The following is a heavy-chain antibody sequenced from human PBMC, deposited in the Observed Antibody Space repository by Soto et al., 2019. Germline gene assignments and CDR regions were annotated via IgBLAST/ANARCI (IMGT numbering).Heavy chain of an antibody. CDR3: ATTRPTVTSRLTSFDY. V-gene: IGHV3-48*03. D-gene: IGHD4-17*01. Sequence: LRLSCAASGFTFSSYEMNWVRQAPGKGLEWVSYISSSGSTIYYADSVKGRFTISRDNAKNSLYLQMNSLRAEDTAVYYCATTRPTVTSRLTSFDYWGQGTLVTVSS. J-gene: IGHJ4*02. CDR1: GFTFSSYE. CDR2: ISSSGSTI.